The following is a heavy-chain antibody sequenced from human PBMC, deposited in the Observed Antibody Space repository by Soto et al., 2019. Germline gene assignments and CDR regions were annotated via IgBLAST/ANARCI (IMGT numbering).Heavy chain of an antibody. J-gene: IGHJ4*02. V-gene: IGHV3-30*04. CDR3: ARDRDSSYFPTPYYFDS. CDR1: AFTFRSYT. Sequence: QVQLVESGGGVVQPGRSLRLSCAASAFTFRSYTMHWVRQAPGKGLEWVATISYDGSKTNYADSVRGRFTISRDNSNSTLFLQMDSLRPEDTAVYSCARDRDSSYFPTPYYFDSWGQGTLVTVSA. D-gene: IGHD2-15*01. CDR2: ISYDGSKT.